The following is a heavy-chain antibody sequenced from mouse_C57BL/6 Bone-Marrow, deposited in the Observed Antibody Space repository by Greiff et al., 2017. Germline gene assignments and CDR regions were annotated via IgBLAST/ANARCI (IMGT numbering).Heavy chain of an antibody. Sequence: QVQLQQSGAELARPGASVKLSCKASGYTFTSYGISWVKQRTGQGLEWIGEIYPRSGNTYYNEKFKGKATLTADKSSSTAYMELRSLTSEDSAVYFCARRRDYGNPWFAYWGQGTLVTGSA. CDR3: ARRRDYGNPWFAY. D-gene: IGHD2-1*01. V-gene: IGHV1-81*01. J-gene: IGHJ3*01. CDR1: GYTFTSYG. CDR2: IYPRSGNT.